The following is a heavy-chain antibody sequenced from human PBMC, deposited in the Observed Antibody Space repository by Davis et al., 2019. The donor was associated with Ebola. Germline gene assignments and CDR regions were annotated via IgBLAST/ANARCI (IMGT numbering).Heavy chain of an antibody. CDR2: IYYSGST. J-gene: IGHJ6*02. CDR3: ARARRTAMVTLDYGMDV. V-gene: IGHV4-31*03. D-gene: IGHD5-18*01. CDR1: GGSISSGGYY. Sequence: MPSETLSLTCTVSGGSISSGGYYWSWIRQHPGKGLEWIGYIYYSGSTYYNPSLKSRVTISVDTSKNQFSLKLSSVTAADTAVYYCARARRTAMVTLDYGMDVWGQGTTVTVSS.